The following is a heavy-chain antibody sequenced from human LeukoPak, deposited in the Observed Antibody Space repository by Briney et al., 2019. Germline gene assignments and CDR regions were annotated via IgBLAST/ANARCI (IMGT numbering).Heavy chain of an antibody. CDR2: VSAYNVNT. CDR3: AVGEYYFDY. J-gene: IGHJ4*02. D-gene: IGHD3-16*01. V-gene: IGHV1-18*01. CDR1: GYTLTSYG. Sequence: ASPKVSCKASGYTLTSYGISWVRHAHGQGLEWMGWVSAYNVNTNYAQKLQGRVTMTTDTSTSTAYMELRSLRSDDTAVYYCAVGEYYFDYWSQGTLVTVSS.